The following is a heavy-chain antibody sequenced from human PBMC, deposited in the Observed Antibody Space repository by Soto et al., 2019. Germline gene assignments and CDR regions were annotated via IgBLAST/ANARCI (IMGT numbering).Heavy chain of an antibody. Sequence: QVQLVESGGGVVQPGRSLRLSCAASGFTFSSYGMHWVRQAPGKGLEWVAVIWYDGSNKYYADSVKGRFTISRDNAKNSLYLQMNSLRDEDTAVYYCVREDIVLKIDLGYWGQGTLVTVSS. CDR2: IWYDGSNK. CDR3: VREDIVLKIDLGY. D-gene: IGHD2-8*01. J-gene: IGHJ4*02. CDR1: GFTFSSYG. V-gene: IGHV3-33*01.